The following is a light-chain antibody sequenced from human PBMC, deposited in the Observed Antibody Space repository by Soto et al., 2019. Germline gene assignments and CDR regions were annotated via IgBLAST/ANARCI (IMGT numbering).Light chain of an antibody. CDR1: QTISSW. CDR3: QHYNSYSEA. CDR2: KAS. V-gene: IGKV1-5*03. J-gene: IGKJ1*01. Sequence: IKMNHSASTLSGYVKDRVTITCRASQTISSWLAWYQQKPGKAPKLLIYKASTLKSGVPSRFSGSGSGTEFTLTISSLQPDDFATYYCQHYNSYSEAFGQGAKVDVK.